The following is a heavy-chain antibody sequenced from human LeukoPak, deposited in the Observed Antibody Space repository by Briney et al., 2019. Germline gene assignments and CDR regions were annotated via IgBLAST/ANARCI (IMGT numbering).Heavy chain of an antibody. V-gene: IGHV4-34*01. CDR3: ARGPGGAVTDNSFDY. D-gene: IGHD6-19*01. CDR2: INHSGST. Sequence: SETLSLTCAVYGGSFSGYYWSWIRQPPGKGLEWIGEINHSGSTNYNPSLKSRVTISVDTSKSQFSLKLSSVTAADTAVYYCARGPGGAVTDNSFDYWGQGTLVTVSS. CDR1: GGSFSGYY. J-gene: IGHJ4*02.